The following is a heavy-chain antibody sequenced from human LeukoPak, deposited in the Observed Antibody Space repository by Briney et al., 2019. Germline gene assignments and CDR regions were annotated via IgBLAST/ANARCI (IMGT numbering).Heavy chain of an antibody. CDR3: ASSETASGWFDP. V-gene: IGHV1-8*01. Sequence: ASVKVSCKASGYTFTSYDINWVRQATGQGLEWVGWMNPKSGNTGYAQKFQGRVTMTRDTSISTAYMELSSLRSEDTAVYYCASSETASGWFDPWGQGTLVTVSS. J-gene: IGHJ5*02. CDR2: MNPKSGNT. D-gene: IGHD6-25*01. CDR1: GYTFTSYD.